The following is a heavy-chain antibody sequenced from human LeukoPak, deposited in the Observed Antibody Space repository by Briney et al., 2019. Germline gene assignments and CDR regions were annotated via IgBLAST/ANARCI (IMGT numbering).Heavy chain of an antibody. D-gene: IGHD6-13*01. V-gene: IGHV4-34*01. CDR2: INHSGST. CDR1: GGSFSGYY. CDR3: ASMYSSSWYGWFDP. Sequence: SETLSLICAVYGGSFSGYYWSWIRQPPGKGLEWTGEINHSGSTNYNSSLKSRVTISVDTSKNQFSLKLSSVTAADTAVYYCASMYSSSWYGWFDPWGQGTLVTVSS. J-gene: IGHJ5*02.